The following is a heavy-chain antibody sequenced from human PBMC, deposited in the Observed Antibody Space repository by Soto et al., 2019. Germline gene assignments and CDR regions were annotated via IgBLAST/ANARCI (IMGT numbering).Heavy chain of an antibody. CDR3: EREALGVSATLHFDS. CDR2: ISSSSTYI. J-gene: IGHJ4*02. Sequence: GGSLRLSCAASGFTLSSYSMNWVRQAPGKGLEWVSSISSSSTYIYYADSVKGRFTISRDNAKNSVYLQMNSLRAEDTAVYYCEREALGVSATLHFDSWGPGTLVTV. V-gene: IGHV3-21*01. D-gene: IGHD2-15*01. CDR1: GFTLSSYS.